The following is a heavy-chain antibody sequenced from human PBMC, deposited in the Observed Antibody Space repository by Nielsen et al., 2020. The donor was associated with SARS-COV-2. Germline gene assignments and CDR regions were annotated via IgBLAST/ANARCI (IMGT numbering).Heavy chain of an antibody. D-gene: IGHD6-13*01. Sequence: SETLSLTCAVYGGSFSGYDWTWIRQPPGKGLEWIGEINHSGGTKYGPSVKSRVFISIDTSKNQFSLKLRSVTAADTAVYYCARGQGRSIWEWGYYYYYMDGWGMGTTVTVSS. CDR3: ARGQGRSIWEWGYYYYYMDG. V-gene: IGHV4-34*01. J-gene: IGHJ6*03. CDR2: INHSGGT. CDR1: GGSFSGYD.